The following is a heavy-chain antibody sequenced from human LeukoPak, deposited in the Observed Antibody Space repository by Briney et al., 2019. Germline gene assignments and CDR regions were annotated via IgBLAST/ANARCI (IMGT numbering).Heavy chain of an antibody. D-gene: IGHD3-9*01. CDR1: GYTFTSYG. V-gene: IGHV1-18*01. CDR2: ISAYNGNT. J-gene: IGHJ4*02. Sequence: ASVKVSCKASGYTFTSYGISWVRQAPGQGLEWMGWISAYNGNTNYAQKLQGRVTMTTDTSTSTAYMELRSLRSDDTAVYYRARGFADEYYDILTGPDYWGQGTLVTVSS. CDR3: ARGFADEYYDILTGPDY.